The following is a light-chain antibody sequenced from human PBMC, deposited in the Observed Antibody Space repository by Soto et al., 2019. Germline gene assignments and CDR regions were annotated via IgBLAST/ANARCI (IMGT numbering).Light chain of an antibody. CDR2: VAS. V-gene: IGKV3-20*01. Sequence: EIVLTQSPGTLSLSPGERATLSCRASQSVSSSYLAWYQQKPGQAPRLLIYVASSRATGIPDRFSGSGSGTDFTLTISRLEPEDFAVYYCQQYGSSPPLTFGGGTKVEI. CDR1: QSVSSSY. CDR3: QQYGSSPPLT. J-gene: IGKJ4*01.